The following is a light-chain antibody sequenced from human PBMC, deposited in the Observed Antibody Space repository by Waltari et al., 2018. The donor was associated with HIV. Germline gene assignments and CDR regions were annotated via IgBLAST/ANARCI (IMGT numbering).Light chain of an antibody. J-gene: IGKJ4*01. CDR3: QQRSNWPLT. CDR1: QSVSGY. CDR2: DAS. Sequence: EIVLTQSPATLSLSPGDSATLSCRASQSVSGYLAWYQQKPGQAPRPLIYDASNRATGIPARFSGSGSGTDFSLTISSLEPEDFAVYYCQQRSNWPLTFGGGTKVEI. V-gene: IGKV3-11*01.